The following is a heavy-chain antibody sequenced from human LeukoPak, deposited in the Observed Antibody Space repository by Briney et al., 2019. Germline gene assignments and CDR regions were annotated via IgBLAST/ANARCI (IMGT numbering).Heavy chain of an antibody. CDR3: VKAQPRYCSGGSCIHYFDF. CDR2: ISYDGSDK. CDR1: RFTFPSYA. Sequence: PGRSLRLSCIASRFTFPSYAMHWVRQAPGKGLEWVAFISYDGSDKYYADSVKGRFTVSRDNSEDMMFLQMHSLSVDDTAVYYCVKAQPRYCSGGSCIHYFDFWGQGTLVTVSS. J-gene: IGHJ4*02. V-gene: IGHV3-30*18. D-gene: IGHD2-15*01.